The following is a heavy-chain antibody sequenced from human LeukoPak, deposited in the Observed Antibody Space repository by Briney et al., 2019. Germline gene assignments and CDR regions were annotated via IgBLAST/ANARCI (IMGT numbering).Heavy chain of an antibody. CDR3: ARDYSMTHAFDI. D-gene: IGHD1-26*01. CDR2: IYSTGST. V-gene: IGHV4-59*01. CDR1: GGSMSDYY. J-gene: IGHJ3*02. Sequence: SETLSLTCTVSGGSMSDYYWSRIRQPPGKGLEWIGYIYSTGSTNYNPSLKSRVTISVDTSKNQFSLKLSSVTAAGTALYYCARDYSMTHAFDIWGQGTLVTVSS.